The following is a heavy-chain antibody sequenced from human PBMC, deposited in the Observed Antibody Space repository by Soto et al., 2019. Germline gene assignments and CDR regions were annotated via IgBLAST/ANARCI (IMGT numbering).Heavy chain of an antibody. CDR2: IYAGTIT. Sequence: GGSLRLSCAVSGITVSSYYMSWVRQSAGKGLEWVSVIYAGTITYYADSVKGRFTIYRDNSKNTLNLEMNSLRVEDTAVYYCARIPYDNSGTIFDYWGQGTLVTVSS. V-gene: IGHV3-53*01. J-gene: IGHJ4*02. CDR1: GITVSSYY. CDR3: ARIPYDNSGTIFDY. D-gene: IGHD3-22*01.